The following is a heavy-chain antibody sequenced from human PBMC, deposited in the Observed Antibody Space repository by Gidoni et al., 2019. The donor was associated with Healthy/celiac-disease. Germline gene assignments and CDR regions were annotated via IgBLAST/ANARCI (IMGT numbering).Heavy chain of an antibody. CDR3: TTTEWGEIEFDY. J-gene: IGHJ4*02. CDR1: GFPFSNAW. V-gene: IGHV3-15*01. CDR2: IKSKTDGGTT. D-gene: IGHD1-26*01. Sequence: EVQLVASGRRLVKPGRSLRLPCAASGFPFSNAWMSCVRQAPGKGREWVGRIKSKTDGGTTDYAAPVKGRFTMSREDSKNTLYLQMNSVKTEDTAVYNCTTTEWGEIEFDYWSQGTLVTVSS.